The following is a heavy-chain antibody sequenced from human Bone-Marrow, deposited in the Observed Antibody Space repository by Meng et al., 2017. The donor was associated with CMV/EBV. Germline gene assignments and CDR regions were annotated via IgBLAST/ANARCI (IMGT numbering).Heavy chain of an antibody. J-gene: IGHJ6*02. CDR2: IYYSGST. V-gene: IGHV4-59*12. CDR1: GGSISSYY. D-gene: IGHD3-3*01. Sequence: SETLSLTCTVSGGSISSYYWSWIRQPPGKGLEWIGYIYYSGSTNYNPSLKSRVTISVYTSKNQFSLKLSSVTAADTAVYYCARSYYDFWSGYRNYGMDVWGQGTTVTVSS. CDR3: ARSYYDFWSGYRNYGMDV.